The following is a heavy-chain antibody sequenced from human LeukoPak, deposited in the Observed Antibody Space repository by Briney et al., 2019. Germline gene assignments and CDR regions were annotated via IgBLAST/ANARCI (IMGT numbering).Heavy chain of an antibody. CDR1: GYTFTSYD. V-gene: IGHV1-8*01. D-gene: IGHD6-19*01. CDR2: MNPNSGNT. CDR3: ARGREQQWLVYLYYYGMDV. Sequence: GASVKVSCKASGYTFTSYDINWVRQATGQGLEWMGWMNPNSGNTGYAQKFQGRVTMTRNTSISTAYMGLSSLRSEDTAVYYCARGREQQWLVYLYYYGMDVWGQGTTVTVSS. J-gene: IGHJ6*02.